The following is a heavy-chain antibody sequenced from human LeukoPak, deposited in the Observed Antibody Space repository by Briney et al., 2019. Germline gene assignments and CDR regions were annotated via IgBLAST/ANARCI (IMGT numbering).Heavy chain of an antibody. J-gene: IGHJ4*02. CDR2: TSPSGDLT. V-gene: IGHV3-23*01. Sequence: PGGSLRLSCRASGFTFSNYAMRWVRQAPGKGLEWVSATSPSGDLTYYTDSVKGRFTVSRDNSKYTIYLEMNSLRAEDTAVYYCARDRTAAARRDYWGQGTLVTVSS. D-gene: IGHD6-6*01. CDR1: GFTFSNYA. CDR3: ARDRTAAARRDY.